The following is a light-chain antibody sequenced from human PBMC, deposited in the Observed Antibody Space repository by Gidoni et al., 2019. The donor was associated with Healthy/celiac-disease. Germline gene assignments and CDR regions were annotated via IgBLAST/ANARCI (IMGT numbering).Light chain of an antibody. V-gene: IGLV1-36*01. CDR2: YDD. J-gene: IGLJ2*01. CDR3: AAWDDSLNGVV. Sequence: QSVLPQPPSVYEAPRQRVTISCSGSSSNIGNNAVNWYQQLPGKAPKLLIYYDDLLPSGVSDRFSGSKSGTSASLAISGLQSEDEADYYCAAWDDSLNGVVFGGGTKLTVL. CDR1: SSNIGNNA.